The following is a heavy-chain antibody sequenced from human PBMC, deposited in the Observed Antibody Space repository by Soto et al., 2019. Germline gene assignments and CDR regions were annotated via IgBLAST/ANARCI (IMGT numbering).Heavy chain of an antibody. J-gene: IGHJ4*02. V-gene: IGHV3-11*01. CDR2: ISSSGSSV. Sequence: GGSLRLSCAASGFTLSDYDMTWIRQAPGRGLEWVSFISSSGSSVYYADSVKGRFTISRDNAKNSLYLQMDSLRAEDTAVYYCAREHCSGGSCFPGYWGQGTLVTV. D-gene: IGHD2-15*01. CDR3: AREHCSGGSCFPGY. CDR1: GFTLSDYD.